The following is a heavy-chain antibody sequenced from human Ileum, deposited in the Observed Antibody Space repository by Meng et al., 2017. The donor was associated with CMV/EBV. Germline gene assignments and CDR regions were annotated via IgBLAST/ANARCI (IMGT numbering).Heavy chain of an antibody. CDR3: AREGSAVH. V-gene: IGHV4-4*07. CDR2: IYTSGST. D-gene: IGHD6-13*01. Sequence: QVGLQDAGPGLVKPSETLSLTCTVSGTSITGYYWSWIRQSAAKGLEWIGRIYTSGSTNYNPSLHSRVSMSIDTSKNQFSLKLRSVTAADTAVYYCAREGSAVHWGQGTLVTVSS. J-gene: IGHJ4*02. CDR1: GTSITGYY.